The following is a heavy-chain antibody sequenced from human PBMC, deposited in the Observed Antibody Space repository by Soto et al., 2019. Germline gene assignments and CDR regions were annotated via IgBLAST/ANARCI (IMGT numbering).Heavy chain of an antibody. CDR3: ARDPGPRSASIRGLGWFDP. V-gene: IGHV3-7*03. CDR2: INGDGSEE. CDR1: GFTFSGYW. D-gene: IGHD2-2*01. J-gene: IGHJ5*02. Sequence: EMLLVESGGGLVQPGGSLRLSCVAAGFTFSGYWMSWVRQAPGKGLEWVANINGDGSEEHDVDSVKGRFTISRDDAKNSVYLQMASLRGDGSAVYYCARDPGPRSASIRGLGWFDPWGQGTLVTVSS.